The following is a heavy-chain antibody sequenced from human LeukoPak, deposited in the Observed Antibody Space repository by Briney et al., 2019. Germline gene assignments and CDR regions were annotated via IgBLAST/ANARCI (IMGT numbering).Heavy chain of an antibody. D-gene: IGHD2-21*02. CDR3: ARTRRLAYYGGDCSAFQH. V-gene: IGHV4-34*01. Sequence: SETLSLTCAVYGGSFSGYYWSWIRQPPGKGLEWIGEINHSGSSNYNPSLKSRVTISVDTSKNQFSLKLSSVTAADTAVYYCARTRRLAYYGGDCSAFQHWGQGTLVTVSS. CDR2: INHSGSS. J-gene: IGHJ1*01. CDR1: GGSFSGYY.